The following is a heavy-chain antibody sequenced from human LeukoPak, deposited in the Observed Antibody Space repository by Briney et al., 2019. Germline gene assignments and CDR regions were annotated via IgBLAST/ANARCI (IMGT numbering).Heavy chain of an antibody. CDR2: ISWNGGII. J-gene: IGHJ4*02. Sequence: GRSLRLSCAASGFTFDDYAMHWVQQVPGKGLEWVAGISWNGGIIGSADSVKGRFTISRDNAKHSLSLQMNSLRSEDTALYYCAKDHGSGFYYFDYWGQGTLVTVSS. V-gene: IGHV3-9*01. D-gene: IGHD6-19*01. CDR3: AKDHGSGFYYFDY. CDR1: GFTFDDYA.